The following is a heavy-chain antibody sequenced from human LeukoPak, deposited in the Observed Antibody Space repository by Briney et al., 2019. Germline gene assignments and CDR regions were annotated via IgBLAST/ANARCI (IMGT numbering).Heavy chain of an antibody. CDR1: GYTFTGYY. CDR3: ARNSGYDYGASSLDYMDV. J-gene: IGHJ6*03. V-gene: IGHV1-2*02. CDR2: INPNSGGT. D-gene: IGHD5-12*01. Sequence: ASVKVSCKASGYTFTGYYMHWVRQAPGQGLEWMGWINPNSGGTNYAQKFQGRVTMTRDTSISTAYMELSRLRSDDTAVYYCARNSGYDYGASSLDYMDVWGKGTTVTVSS.